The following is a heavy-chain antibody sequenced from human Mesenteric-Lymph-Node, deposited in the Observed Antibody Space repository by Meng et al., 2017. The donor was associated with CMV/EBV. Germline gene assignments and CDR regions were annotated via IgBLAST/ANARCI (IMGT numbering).Heavy chain of an antibody. CDR2: IIPIFGTT. Sequence: SVKVSCKASGGTFSNSAISWVRQAPGQGLEWMGGIIPIFGTTNYAQRFQGRVTITTDESTSTAYMELSSLRSEDTAVYYCVRDSSSSPGLYYYYYGMDVWGQGTKVTVSS. CDR1: GGTFSNSA. V-gene: IGHV1-69*05. D-gene: IGHD6-6*01. J-gene: IGHJ6*02. CDR3: VRDSSSSPGLYYYYYGMDV.